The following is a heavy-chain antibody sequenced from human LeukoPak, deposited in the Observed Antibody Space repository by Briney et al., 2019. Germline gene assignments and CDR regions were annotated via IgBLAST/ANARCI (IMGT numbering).Heavy chain of an antibody. Sequence: SLRLSCAASGFTFXXYWMSWVRQAPGKGLEWVANIKQDGSEKYYVDSVKGRFTISRDNAKNSLYLQMNSLRAEDTAVYYCARDRTDIVVVVAATPERDYYYYGMDVWGQGTTVTVSS. J-gene: IGHJ6*02. CDR3: ARDRTDIVVVVAATPERDYYYYGMDV. D-gene: IGHD2-15*01. V-gene: IGHV3-7*01. CDR2: IKQDGSEK. CDR1: GFTFXXYW.